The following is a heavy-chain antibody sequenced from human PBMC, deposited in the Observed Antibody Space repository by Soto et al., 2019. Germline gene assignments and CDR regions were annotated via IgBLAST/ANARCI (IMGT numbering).Heavy chain of an antibody. CDR2: IWYDGSNK. Sequence: QVQLVESGGGVVQPGRSLRLSCAASGFPFRSYGMHWVRQAPGKGLDWVAVIWYDGSNKDYADSVKGRFTVSRDNSKNTLYLQMNSLRADDTAVYYCASSINWGQGTLVTVSS. J-gene: IGHJ4*02. V-gene: IGHV3-33*01. CDR1: GFPFRSYG. CDR3: ASSIN.